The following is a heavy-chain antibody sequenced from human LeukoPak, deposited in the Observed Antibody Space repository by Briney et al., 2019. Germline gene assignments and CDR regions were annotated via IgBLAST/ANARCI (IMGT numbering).Heavy chain of an antibody. CDR3: ARDLGGYTENWFDP. Sequence: GGSLRLSCAASGFTFSSYWMHWVRQAPGEGLVWVSRINSDGSSTSYADSVEGRFPISRDNAKNTLYLQMNTLRAEDTAVYYCARDLGGYTENWFDPWGQGTLVTVSS. CDR1: GFTFSSYW. J-gene: IGHJ5*02. CDR2: INSDGSST. D-gene: IGHD5-12*01. V-gene: IGHV3-74*01.